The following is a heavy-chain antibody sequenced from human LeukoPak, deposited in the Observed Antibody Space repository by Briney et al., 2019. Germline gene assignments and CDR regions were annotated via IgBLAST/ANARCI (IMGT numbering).Heavy chain of an antibody. D-gene: IGHD2-2*01. CDR3: ARATSRIYCSSTSCPDDAFDI. CDR2: ISAYNGNT. V-gene: IGHV1-18*01. CDR1: GYTFTSYG. Sequence: ASVKVSCKASGYTFTSYGISWVRQAPGQGLECMGWISAYNGNTNYAQKLQGRVTMTTDTSTSTAYMELRSLRSDDTAVYYCARATSRIYCSSTSCPDDAFDIWGQGTMVTVSS. J-gene: IGHJ3*02.